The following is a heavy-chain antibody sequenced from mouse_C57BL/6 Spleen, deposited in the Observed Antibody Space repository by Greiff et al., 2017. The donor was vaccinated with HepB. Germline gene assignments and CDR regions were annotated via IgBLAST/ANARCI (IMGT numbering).Heavy chain of an antibody. D-gene: IGHD1-1*01. CDR2: INPNNGGT. CDR1: GYTFTDYN. J-gene: IGHJ2*01. Sequence: EVQLKESGPELVKPGASVKMSCKASGYTFTDYNMHWVKQSHGKSLEWIGYINPNNGGTSYNQKFKGKATLTVNKSSSTAYMELRSLTSEDSAVYYCAGWGYGSRPYYFDYWGQGTTLTVSS. V-gene: IGHV1-22*01. CDR3: AGWGYGSRPYYFDY.